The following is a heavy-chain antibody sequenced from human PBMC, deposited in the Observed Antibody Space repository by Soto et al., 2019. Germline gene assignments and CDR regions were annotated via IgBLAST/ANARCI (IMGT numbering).Heavy chain of an antibody. J-gene: IGHJ6*02. V-gene: IGHV3-30*03. CDR2: IPFDGINK. D-gene: IGHD6-13*01. Sequence: QVQLVESGGGVVQPGRSLRLSCAASGFIFSSYGIHWVRQAPGKGLEWVAVIPFDGINKHYADSVKARFTISNDNSMNTVYLQMNSLRPEDTAVYYCARDRVQLEGMYVWGQGTTVTVSS. CDR3: ARDRVQLEGMYV. CDR1: GFIFSSYG.